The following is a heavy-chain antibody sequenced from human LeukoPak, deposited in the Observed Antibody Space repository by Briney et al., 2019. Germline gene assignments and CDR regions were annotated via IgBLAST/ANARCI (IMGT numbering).Heavy chain of an antibody. Sequence: PGGSLRLSCAASGFTFSSYGMHWVRQAPGKGLDWVAFIHHDGSNKYYADSVRGRFTISRDNSKNTLYLQMNSLRAEDTAVYYCAKDGFVPPPHTRRSGRPYYFDYWGQGTLVTVSS. D-gene: IGHD2-2*01. CDR3: AKDGFVPPPHTRRSGRPYYFDY. V-gene: IGHV3-30*02. CDR1: GFTFSSYG. J-gene: IGHJ4*02. CDR2: IHHDGSNK.